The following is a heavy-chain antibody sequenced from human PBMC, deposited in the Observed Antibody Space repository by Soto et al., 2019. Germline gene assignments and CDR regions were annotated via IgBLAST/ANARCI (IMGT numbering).Heavy chain of an antibody. Sequence: PSETLSLTCTVSGGSINTYYWSWIRQPPGKGLEWIGYVDYSGNSDSSPSLKSRVTISIDTSKKQVSLKLNSVTAADTAVYYCAGNWFSVAGRFNFDYWGQGIPVTVSS. V-gene: IGHV4-59*01. CDR1: GGSINTYY. CDR2: VDYSGNS. J-gene: IGHJ4*02. CDR3: AGNWFSVAGRFNFDY. D-gene: IGHD6-19*01.